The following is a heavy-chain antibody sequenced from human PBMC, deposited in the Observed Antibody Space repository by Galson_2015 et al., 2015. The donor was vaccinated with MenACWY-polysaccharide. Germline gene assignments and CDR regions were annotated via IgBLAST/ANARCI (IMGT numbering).Heavy chain of an antibody. CDR3: AREGSRIVFHAFDI. CDR1: GSRFSGSG. Sequence: SLRLSCAASGSRFSGSGMHWVRQAPGKGLEWVAVIQYDGTNKVYADSVKGRFTISRDNSKNTLFLEMNTLGVDDTAMYYCAREGSRIVFHAFDIWGQETMVTVSP. V-gene: IGHV3-33*01. CDR2: IQYDGTNK. J-gene: IGHJ3*02. D-gene: IGHD2-2*01.